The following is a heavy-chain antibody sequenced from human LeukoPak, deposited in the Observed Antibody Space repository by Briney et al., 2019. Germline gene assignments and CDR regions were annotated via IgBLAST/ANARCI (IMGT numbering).Heavy chain of an antibody. D-gene: IGHD4-17*01. Sequence: ASVKVSYKASGYSFVLYGISWMRQAPGQGPEWMGWISTYNGNMKYAQKFQGRVTMTTDTSTTTAYLELRSLRSDDTAVYYCARDEDYGIFVNIDYWGQGTLVTVSS. CDR3: ARDEDYGIFVNIDY. CDR1: GYSFVLYG. J-gene: IGHJ4*02. V-gene: IGHV1-18*01. CDR2: ISTYNGNM.